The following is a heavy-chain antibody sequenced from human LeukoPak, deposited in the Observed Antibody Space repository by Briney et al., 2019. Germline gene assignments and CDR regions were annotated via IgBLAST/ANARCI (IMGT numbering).Heavy chain of an antibody. J-gene: IGHJ4*02. D-gene: IGHD4-17*01. Sequence: PGGSLRLSCAASGFTLSSYWMSWVRQAPGKGLEWIGEINHGRNANYNPSLKSRVTISVDTSNKQLSLNMTSVTAADTAVYYCARSPLHSGDYRFDLWGQGTLVTVSS. CDR3: ARSPLHSGDYRFDL. V-gene: IGHV4-34*01. CDR2: INHGRNA. CDR1: GFTLSSYW.